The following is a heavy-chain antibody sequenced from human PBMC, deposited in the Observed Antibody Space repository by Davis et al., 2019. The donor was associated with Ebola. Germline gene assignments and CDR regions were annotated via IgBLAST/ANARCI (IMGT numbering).Heavy chain of an antibody. V-gene: IGHV5-51*01. J-gene: IGHJ4*02. CDR1: GYSFTSYW. Sequence: GGSLRLSCKGSGYSFTSYWIGWVRQMPGKGLEWMGIIYPGDSDTRYSPSFQGQVTISADKSISTAYLQWSSLKASDTAMYYCASSSDLTVAGFDYWGQGTLVTVSS. D-gene: IGHD4-23*01. CDR2: IYPGDSDT. CDR3: ASSSDLTVAGFDY.